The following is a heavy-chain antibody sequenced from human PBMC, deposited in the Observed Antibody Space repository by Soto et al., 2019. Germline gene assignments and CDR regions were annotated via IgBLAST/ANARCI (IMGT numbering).Heavy chain of an antibody. V-gene: IGHV3-23*01. Sequence: GGSLRLSCAASGFTFSSYAMSWVSQAPGKGLEWVSAISGSGGSTYYADSVKGRFTISRDNSKNTLYLQMNSLRAEDTAVYYCAKSLAIVWSGYYNWFDPWGQGTLVTVSS. CDR2: ISGSGGST. CDR3: AKSLAIVWSGYYNWFDP. J-gene: IGHJ5*02. D-gene: IGHD3-3*01. CDR1: GFTFSSYA.